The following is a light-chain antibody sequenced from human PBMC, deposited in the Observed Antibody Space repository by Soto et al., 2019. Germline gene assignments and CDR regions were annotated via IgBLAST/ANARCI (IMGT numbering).Light chain of an antibody. V-gene: IGKV1-5*03. J-gene: IGKJ2*01. CDR3: QQYNTYST. CDR2: KAS. CDR1: KSISSW. Sequence: DIQMTQSPSTLSASVGDRVTITCRASKSISSWLAWYQQKPGKAPKLLIYKASSLESGVPSRFRVSASGTEFTLNISSLQPNYFATNFCQQYNTYSTFGQGAKLAI.